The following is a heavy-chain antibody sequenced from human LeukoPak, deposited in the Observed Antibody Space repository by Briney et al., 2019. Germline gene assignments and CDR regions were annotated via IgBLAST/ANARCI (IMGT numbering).Heavy chain of an antibody. Sequence: GASVKVSCKVSGYTLTELSMHWVRQAPGKGLEWMGGFDPEDGETIYAQKFQGRVTMTEDTSTDTAYMELSSLRSEDTAVYYCATVRWYGGPITISLFDYWGQGTLVTVSS. J-gene: IGHJ4*02. CDR1: GYTLTELS. CDR2: FDPEDGET. CDR3: ATVRWYGGPITISLFDY. V-gene: IGHV1-24*01. D-gene: IGHD3-3*01.